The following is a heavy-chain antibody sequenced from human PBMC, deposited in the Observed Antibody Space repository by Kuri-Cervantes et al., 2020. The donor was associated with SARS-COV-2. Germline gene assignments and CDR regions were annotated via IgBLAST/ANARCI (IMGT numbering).Heavy chain of an antibody. D-gene: IGHD3-10*01. CDR2: ISYDGSNK. V-gene: IGHV3-30*04. CDR3: AKGSLWFGEFTFDY. CDR1: GFTFSSYA. J-gene: IGHJ4*02. Sequence: GESLKISCAASGFTFSSYAMHWVRQAPGKGLEWVALISYDGSNKFYADSVKGRFTISRDNSKNTLYLQMNSLRAEDTAVYYCAKGSLWFGEFTFDYWGQGTLVTVSS.